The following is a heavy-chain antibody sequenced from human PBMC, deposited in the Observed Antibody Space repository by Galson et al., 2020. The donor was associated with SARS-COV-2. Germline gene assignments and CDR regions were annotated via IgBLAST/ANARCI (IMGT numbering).Heavy chain of an antibody. D-gene: IGHD2-8*01. CDR2: LIYPAGGT. CDR3: AKLYSDSLDAFHI. V-gene: IGHV3-23*03. J-gene: IGHJ3*02. Sequence: GGSLRLSCAASGFSFSNYAMAWVRQAPGQGLEWVSLIYPAGGTYFIDSVKGRFTISRDDSQNTLFLQMSRLSADDTAKYYCAKLYSDSLDAFHIWGQGTMVTVSS. CDR1: GFSFSNYA.